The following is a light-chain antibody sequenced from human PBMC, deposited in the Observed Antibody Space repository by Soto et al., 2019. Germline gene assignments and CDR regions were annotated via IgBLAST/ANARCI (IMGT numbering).Light chain of an antibody. CDR1: QSFTSDY. CDR2: GVS. J-gene: IGKJ4*01. Sequence: EIVLTQSPGTLSLSPGERATLSCGASQSFTSDYFAWYQQKPGQAPRVIIFGVSTRASATPDRFRGSGSGTYFTLTISRLEPDDFALYYCQQYGNSPLTFGGGTKVDIK. CDR3: QQYGNSPLT. V-gene: IGKV3-20*01.